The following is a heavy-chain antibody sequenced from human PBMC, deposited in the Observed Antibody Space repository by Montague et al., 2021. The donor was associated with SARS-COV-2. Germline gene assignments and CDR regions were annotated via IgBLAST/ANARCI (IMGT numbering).Heavy chain of an antibody. CDR1: GGSMSDHY. CDR3: ARAVSVRGAVNWFDP. Sequence: SETLSLTCTVSGGSMSDHYFAWVRQPPGKGLEWLAYIYYSGGINSNASLKSRVSMSVDTSKNQFSLKLTSVTAADTAVYYCARAVSVRGAVNWFDPWGQGTLVTVSS. V-gene: IGHV4-59*11. CDR2: IYYSGGI. D-gene: IGHD3-10*01. J-gene: IGHJ5*02.